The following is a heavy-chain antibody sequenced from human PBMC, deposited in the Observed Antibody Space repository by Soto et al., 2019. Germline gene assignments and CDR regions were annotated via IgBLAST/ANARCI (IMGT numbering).Heavy chain of an antibody. D-gene: IGHD6-19*01. Sequence: EVQLLESGGGLVQPGGSLRLSCAASGFTFSSYAMSWVRQAPGQGLEWVSAISGSGGSTYYADSVKGRFTISRDNSKNTLYLQMNSLRAEDTAVYYCAKCVAVAGSFDYWGQGTLVTVSS. J-gene: IGHJ4*02. CDR1: GFTFSSYA. CDR2: ISGSGGST. V-gene: IGHV3-23*01. CDR3: AKCVAVAGSFDY.